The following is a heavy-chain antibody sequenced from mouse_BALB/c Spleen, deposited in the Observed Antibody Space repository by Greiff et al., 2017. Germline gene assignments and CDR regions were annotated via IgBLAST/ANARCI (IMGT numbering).Heavy chain of an antibody. CDR1: GFSLSRYS. V-gene: IGHV2-6-4*01. CDR3: ARNYYDYGLYAMDY. CDR2: IWGGGST. J-gene: IGHJ4*01. D-gene: IGHD2-4*01. Sequence: VKLMESGPGLVAPSQSLSITCTVSGFSLSRYSVHWVRQPPGKGLEWLGMIWGGGSTDYNSALKSRLSISKDNSKSQVFLKMNSLQTDDTAMYYCARNYYDYGLYAMDYWGQGTSVTVSS.